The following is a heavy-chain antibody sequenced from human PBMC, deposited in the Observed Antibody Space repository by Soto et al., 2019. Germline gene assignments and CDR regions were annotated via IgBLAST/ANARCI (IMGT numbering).Heavy chain of an antibody. CDR2: ISAYNGNT. CDR1: GYTFTSYG. Sequence: ASVKVSCKASGYTFTSYGISWVRQAPGQGLEWMGWISAYNGNTNYAQKLQGRVTMTTDTSTSTAYMELRSLRSDDTAVYYCARDPGYSGYDWGLGYYYGMDVWGQGTTVTV. V-gene: IGHV1-18*04. D-gene: IGHD5-12*01. CDR3: ARDPGYSGYDWGLGYYYGMDV. J-gene: IGHJ6*02.